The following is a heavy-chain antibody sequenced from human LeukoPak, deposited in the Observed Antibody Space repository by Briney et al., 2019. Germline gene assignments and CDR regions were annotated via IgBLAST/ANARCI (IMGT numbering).Heavy chain of an antibody. D-gene: IGHD3-22*01. CDR1: GGSFSGYY. Sequence: SETLSLTGAVYGGSFSGYYWSWIRQPPGKGREWIGEINHSGSTNYNPSLKSRVTISVDTSKNQFSLKLSSVTAADTAVYYCAGGYYYDSSGYFDYWGQGTLVTVSS. CDR3: AGGYYYDSSGYFDY. CDR2: INHSGST. J-gene: IGHJ4*02. V-gene: IGHV4-34*01.